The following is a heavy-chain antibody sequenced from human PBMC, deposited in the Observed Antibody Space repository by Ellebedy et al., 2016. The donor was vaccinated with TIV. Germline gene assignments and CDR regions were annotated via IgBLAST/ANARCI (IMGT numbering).Heavy chain of an antibody. V-gene: IGHV3-23*01. CDR2: ISGSGDTT. Sequence: GGSLRLXXAASGFTFNSYFMSWVRQAPGKGLEWVSVISGSGDTTYYAASVKGRFTISRDNSKNTLYLQMNSLRAEDTAVYYCAKEGRRNYDTSGYPYYFDYWGQGILVTVSS. D-gene: IGHD3-22*01. CDR3: AKEGRRNYDTSGYPYYFDY. J-gene: IGHJ4*02. CDR1: GFTFNSYF.